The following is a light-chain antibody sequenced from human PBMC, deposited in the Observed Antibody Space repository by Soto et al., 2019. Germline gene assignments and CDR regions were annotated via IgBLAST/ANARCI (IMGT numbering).Light chain of an antibody. V-gene: IGKV3-15*01. CDR3: QQYNKWPPTFT. CDR1: QSVSTN. Sequence: EIVMTQSPATLSVSPGERVTLSCRASQSVSTNVAWYQQKPGQAPRLLIYRGSTRATDIPARFSGSGSGTEFTLAISSLQSEDFAVYYCQQYNKWPPTFTFGQGTKLEIK. J-gene: IGKJ2*01. CDR2: RGS.